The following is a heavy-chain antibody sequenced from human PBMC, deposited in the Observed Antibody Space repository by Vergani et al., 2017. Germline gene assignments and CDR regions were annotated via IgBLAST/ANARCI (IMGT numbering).Heavy chain of an antibody. D-gene: IGHD1-1*01. CDR2: IYPADSDT. Sequence: EVALVPSGPEMRTPGESLKISCKGSDYSFGNYWIGWVRQMPGKGLEWMGIIYPADSDTRYSPSFQGQVTISADKSISTAFLQWDSLKASDTALYYCARHTTYTDAWGQGTLVTVSS. CDR1: DYSFGNYW. V-gene: IGHV5-51*01. J-gene: IGHJ5*02. CDR3: ARHTTYTDA.